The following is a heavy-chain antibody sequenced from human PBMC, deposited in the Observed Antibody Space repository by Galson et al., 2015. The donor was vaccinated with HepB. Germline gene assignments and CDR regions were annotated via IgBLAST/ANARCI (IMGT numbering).Heavy chain of an antibody. Sequence: SLRLSCAASGFTFSSYGMHWVRQAPGKGLEWVAFIRYDGSNKYYADSVKGRFTISRGNSKNTLYLQMNSLRAEDTAVYYCLVVRGVILGAFDIWGQGTMVTVSS. CDR1: GFTFSSYG. J-gene: IGHJ3*02. CDR2: IRYDGSNK. CDR3: LVVRGVILGAFDI. D-gene: IGHD3-10*01. V-gene: IGHV3-30*02.